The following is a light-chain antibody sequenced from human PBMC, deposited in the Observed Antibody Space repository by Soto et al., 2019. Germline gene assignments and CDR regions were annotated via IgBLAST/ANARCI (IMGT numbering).Light chain of an antibody. CDR3: QSDDSSLSVV. CDR1: SSNIGAGFD. V-gene: IGLV1-40*01. CDR2: GNS. J-gene: IGLJ2*01. Sequence: QSVLTQPPSVSGAPGQRVTISCTGSSSNIGAGFDVHWYHQIAGTAPKLLIYGNSNRPSGVPDRFSGSKSGTSASLAITGLQAEDEADYYCQSDDSSLSVVFGGGTKLTVL.